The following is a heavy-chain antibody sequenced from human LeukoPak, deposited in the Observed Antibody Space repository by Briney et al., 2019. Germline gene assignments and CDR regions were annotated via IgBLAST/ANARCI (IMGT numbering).Heavy chain of an antibody. CDR1: GGSISSYY. D-gene: IGHD3-10*01. J-gene: IGHJ4*02. CDR2: IYYSGST. V-gene: IGHV4-59*01. Sequence: KPSETLSLTCTVSGGSISSYYWSCIRQPPGKGLEWIGYIYYSGSTNYNPSLKSRVTISVDTSKNQFSLKLSSVTAADTAVYYCARLMMGSGSYFLFDYWGQGTLVTVSS. CDR3: ARLMMGSGSYFLFDY.